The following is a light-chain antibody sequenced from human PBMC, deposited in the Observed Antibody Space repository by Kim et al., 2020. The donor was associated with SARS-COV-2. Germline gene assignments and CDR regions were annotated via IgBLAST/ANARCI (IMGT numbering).Light chain of an antibody. CDR3: QQYGSSPLT. V-gene: IGKV3-20*01. CDR2: DTS. CDR1: QSVSSNY. J-gene: IGKJ4*01. Sequence: YPGKRATLSCRASQSVSSNYLAWYQQKPGQPPRLLIYDTSTRATGIPDRFSGSGSGTDYTLTISRLEPDDFVVYYCQQYGSSPLTFGGGTKVDIK.